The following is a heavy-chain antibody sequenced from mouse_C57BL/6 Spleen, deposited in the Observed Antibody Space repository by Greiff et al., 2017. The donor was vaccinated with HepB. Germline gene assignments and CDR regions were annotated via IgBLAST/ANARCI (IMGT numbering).Heavy chain of an antibody. CDR3: ARGAWPLYYYAMDY. CDR2: INPNNGGT. J-gene: IGHJ4*01. D-gene: IGHD6-1*01. Sequence: VQLQQSGPELVKPGASVKISCKASGYTFTDYYMNWVKQSHGKSLEWIGDINPNNGGTSYNQKFKGKATLTVDKSSSTAYMELRSLTSEDSAVYYCARGAWPLYYYAMDYWGQGTSVTVSS. V-gene: IGHV1-26*01. CDR1: GYTFTDYY.